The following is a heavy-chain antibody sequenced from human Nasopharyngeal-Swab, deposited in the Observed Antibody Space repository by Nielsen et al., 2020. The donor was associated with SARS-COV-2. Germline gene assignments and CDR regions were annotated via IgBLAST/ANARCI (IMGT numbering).Heavy chain of an antibody. CDR2: ISWSSGSI. CDR3: AKDGSPPGGGSFWYKNWFDS. CDR1: GFTFDDYA. V-gene: IGHV3-9*01. Sequence: GGSLRLSCAASGFTFDDYAMHWVRQAPGKGLEWVAGISWSSGSIGYGDSVKGRFTISRDNAKNTLYLQMNSLRPEDTALYYCAKDGSPPGGGSFWYKNWFDSWGQGTLVTVSS. J-gene: IGHJ5*01. D-gene: IGHD6-19*01.